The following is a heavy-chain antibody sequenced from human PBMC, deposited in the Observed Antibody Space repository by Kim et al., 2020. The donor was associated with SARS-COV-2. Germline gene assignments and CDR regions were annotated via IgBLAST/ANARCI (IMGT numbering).Heavy chain of an antibody. CDR1: GFTFSSYA. CDR2: ISYDGSNI. D-gene: IGHD3-10*01. J-gene: IGHJ6*02. V-gene: IGHV3-30*04. Sequence: GGSLRLSCAASGFTFSSYAMHWVRQAPGKGLEWVAVISYDGSNIYYADSVKGRFTISRDNSKNTLYLQMNSLRAEDTAVYYCARLDYYGSGSYYMGYYYYGMDVWGQGTTVTVSS. CDR3: ARLDYYGSGSYYMGYYYYGMDV.